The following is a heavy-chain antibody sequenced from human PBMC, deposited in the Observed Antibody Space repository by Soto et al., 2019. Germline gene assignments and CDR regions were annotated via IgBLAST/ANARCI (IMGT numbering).Heavy chain of an antibody. CDR2: TRYSGALA. Sequence: GGSLRLSCVASGFKFYYYAMGWVRQAPGKGLEWVSDTRYSGALAHYADSVKGRFTISRDNSKSTLYLQMNSLRAEDTAAYYCAKLTYPSDSTGYYYERVSGWIDSWGQGTLVTVSS. CDR3: AKLTYPSDSTGYYYERVSGWIDS. V-gene: IGHV3-23*01. CDR1: GFKFYYYA. J-gene: IGHJ5*01. D-gene: IGHD3-22*01.